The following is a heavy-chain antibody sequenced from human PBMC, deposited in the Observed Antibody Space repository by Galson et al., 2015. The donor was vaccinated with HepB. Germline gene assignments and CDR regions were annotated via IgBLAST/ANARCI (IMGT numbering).Heavy chain of an antibody. CDR2: ISWNSGSI. V-gene: IGHV3-9*01. D-gene: IGHD5-18*01. Sequence: SLRLSCAASGFTFEDYAMHWVRHAPGKGLEWVSGISWNSGSIGYADSVKGRFTISRDNAKNSLYLQMSSLRAEDTALYYCAKGSADRVMEYWGQGTLVTVSS. CDR3: AKGSADRVMEY. J-gene: IGHJ4*02. CDR1: GFTFEDYA.